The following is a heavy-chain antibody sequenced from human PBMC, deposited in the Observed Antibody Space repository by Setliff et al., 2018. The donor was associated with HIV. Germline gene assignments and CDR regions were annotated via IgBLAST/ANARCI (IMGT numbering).Heavy chain of an antibody. V-gene: IGHV3-48*01. CDR2: ISSSSSTI. CDR3: ARDWSAYCGGDCYSVDAFDI. Sequence: GSLRLSCAASGFTFSSYSMNWVRQAPGKGLEWVSYISSSSSTIYYADSVKGRFTISRDNAKNSLYLQMNSLRAEDTAVYYCARDWSAYCGGDCYSVDAFDIWGQGTMVTVSS. J-gene: IGHJ3*02. D-gene: IGHD2-21*02. CDR1: GFTFSSYS.